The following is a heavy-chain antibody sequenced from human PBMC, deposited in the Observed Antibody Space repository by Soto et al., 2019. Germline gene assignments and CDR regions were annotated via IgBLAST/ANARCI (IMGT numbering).Heavy chain of an antibody. V-gene: IGHV3-13*01. CDR1: GFTFSSYD. J-gene: IGHJ4*02. D-gene: IGHD3-3*01. CDR2: IGTAGDT. Sequence: SLRLSCAASGFTFSSYDMHWVRQATGKGLEWVSAIGTAGDTYYPGSVKGRFTISRENAKNSLYLQMNSLRAEDTAVYYCARAGAIFGVVIGPFDYWGQGTLVTVSS. CDR3: ARAGAIFGVVIGPFDY.